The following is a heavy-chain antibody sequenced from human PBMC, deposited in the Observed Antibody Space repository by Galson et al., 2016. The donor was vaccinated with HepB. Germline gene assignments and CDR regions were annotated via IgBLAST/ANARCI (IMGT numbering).Heavy chain of an antibody. Sequence: SLRLSCAASGFSFSNYGMHWVRQAPGKGLEWVAVMSYAGSNEYYADSVKGRFTISRDNSKNTLYLQMNSLRAVDTAVYYCAKDRRLLWFGEFNYYMDVWGKGTTVTVSS. D-gene: IGHD3-10*01. CDR2: MSYAGSNE. J-gene: IGHJ6*03. V-gene: IGHV3-30*18. CDR3: AKDRRLLWFGEFNYYMDV. CDR1: GFSFSNYG.